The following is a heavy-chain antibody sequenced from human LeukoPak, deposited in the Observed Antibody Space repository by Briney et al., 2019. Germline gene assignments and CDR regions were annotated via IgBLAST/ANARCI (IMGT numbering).Heavy chain of an antibody. CDR3: ARAGHISSGWYGAIDY. V-gene: IGHV1-2*02. D-gene: IGHD6-19*01. CDR1: VYTFTGYY. CDR2: INPNSGGT. J-gene: IGHJ4*02. Sequence: GASVKVSCKASVYTFTGYYLHWVRQAPGQGLEWMGWINPNSGGTNYAQKFQGRVTMTRDTYISKAYMELSRLRSDDTAVYYCARAGHISSGWYGAIDYWGQGTLVTVSS.